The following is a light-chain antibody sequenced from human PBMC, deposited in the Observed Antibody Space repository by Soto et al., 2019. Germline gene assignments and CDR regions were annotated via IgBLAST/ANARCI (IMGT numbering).Light chain of an antibody. V-gene: IGKV1-9*01. J-gene: IGKJ3*01. CDR1: QGISSY. CDR3: QQLNIYPFT. CDR2: AAS. Sequence: IQLTQSPSSLSASVGDRVIMTCRASQGISSYLPWYQQKPGKAPTLLIYAASTLETGVPSRFSGSGSGTDFTLTISSLQPEDFATYYCQQLNIYPFTFGPGTKVDIK.